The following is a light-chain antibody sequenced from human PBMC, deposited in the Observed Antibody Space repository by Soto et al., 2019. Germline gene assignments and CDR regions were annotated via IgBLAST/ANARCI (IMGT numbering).Light chain of an antibody. CDR1: SSDVGSYNL. V-gene: IGLV2-14*02. CDR3: SAYTVSRTYV. J-gene: IGLJ1*01. Sequence: QSALTQPASVSGSPGQSITISCTGTSSDVGSYNLVSWYQQHPGKAPKLMIYEGSKRPSGVSYRFSGSKSGNTASLTISGLQGEDEADYYCSAYTVSRTYVFGTGTKVTVL. CDR2: EGS.